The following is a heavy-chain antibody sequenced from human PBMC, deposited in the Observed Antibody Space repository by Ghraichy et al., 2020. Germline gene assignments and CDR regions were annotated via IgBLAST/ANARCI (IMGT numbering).Heavy chain of an antibody. D-gene: IGHD1-26*01. J-gene: IGHJ6*02. CDR3: ARAEGAPNPYYYYYGMDV. CDR2: IYYSGST. Sequence: SETLSLTCTVSGGSVSSGSYYWSWIRQPPGKGLEWIGYIYYSGSTNYNPSLKSRVTISVDTSKNQFSLKLSSVTAADTAVYYCARAEGAPNPYYYYYGMDVWGQGTTVTVSS. CDR1: GGSVSSGSYY. V-gene: IGHV4-61*01.